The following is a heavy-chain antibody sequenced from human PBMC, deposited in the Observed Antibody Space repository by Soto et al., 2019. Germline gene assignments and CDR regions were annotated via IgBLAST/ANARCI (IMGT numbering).Heavy chain of an antibody. CDR3: ARGLRDSSGKEYFQH. V-gene: IGHV1-8*01. CDR2: MNPNSGNT. J-gene: IGHJ1*01. D-gene: IGHD3-22*01. CDR1: GYTFSSYD. Sequence: EASVKVSCKASGYTFSSYDINWVRQATGQGLEWMGWMNPNSGNTGYAQKFQGRVTMTRNTSISTAYMELSSLRSEDTAVYYCARGLRDSSGKEYFQHWGQGTQVTVSS.